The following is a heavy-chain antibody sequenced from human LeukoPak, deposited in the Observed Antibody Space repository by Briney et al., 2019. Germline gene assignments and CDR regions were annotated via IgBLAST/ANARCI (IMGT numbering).Heavy chain of an antibody. CDR2: IYYSGST. D-gene: IGHD3-10*01. CDR3: AKGTGYGSGRVWFDP. CDR1: GGSISSYY. V-gene: IGHV4-59*01. J-gene: IGHJ5*02. Sequence: SETLSLTCTVSGGSISSYYWSWIRQPPGKGLEWIGYIYYSGSTNYNPSLKSRVTISVDTSKNQFSLKLNSVTAADTAVYYCAKGTGYGSGRVWFDPWGQGTLVTVSS.